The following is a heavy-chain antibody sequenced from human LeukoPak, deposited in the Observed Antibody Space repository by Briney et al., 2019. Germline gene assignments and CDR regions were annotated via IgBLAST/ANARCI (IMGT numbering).Heavy chain of an antibody. V-gene: IGHV3-30*18. CDR2: ISYDGSNK. Sequence: QSGGSLRLSCAASGFTFSSYGMHWVRQAPGKGLEWVAVISYDGSNKYYADSVKGRFTISRDNSKNTLYLQMNSLRAEDTAVYYCAKSPQWLVIDYWGQGTLATVSS. CDR1: GFTFSSYG. D-gene: IGHD6-19*01. J-gene: IGHJ4*02. CDR3: AKSPQWLVIDY.